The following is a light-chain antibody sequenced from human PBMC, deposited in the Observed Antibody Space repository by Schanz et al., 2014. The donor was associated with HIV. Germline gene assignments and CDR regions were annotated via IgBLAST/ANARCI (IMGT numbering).Light chain of an antibody. CDR3: CSYAGNGRVL. Sequence: QSALTQPRSVSGSPGQSVTISCTGTSSDVGGYNYVSWYQQHPGKAPKLMIYDVSKRPSGVPDRFSGSKSGTSASLAISGLQSEDEADYYCCSYAGNGRVLFGGGTKLTVL. CDR1: SSDVGGYNY. J-gene: IGLJ2*01. CDR2: DVS. V-gene: IGLV2-11*01.